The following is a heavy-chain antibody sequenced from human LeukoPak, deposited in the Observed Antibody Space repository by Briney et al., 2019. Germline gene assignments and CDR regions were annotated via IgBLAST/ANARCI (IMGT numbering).Heavy chain of an antibody. J-gene: IGHJ3*02. D-gene: IGHD6-13*01. CDR2: ISAYNGDT. CDR3: ARVFIAADPDAFDI. Sequence: ASVKVSCKASGYTFTNYGINWVRQAPGQGLEWMGWISAYNGDTNYAQKFQGRVTMTTDTSTSTAYMELRSLRSDDTAVYYCARVFIAADPDAFDIWGQGTMVTVSS. V-gene: IGHV1-18*01. CDR1: GYTFTNYG.